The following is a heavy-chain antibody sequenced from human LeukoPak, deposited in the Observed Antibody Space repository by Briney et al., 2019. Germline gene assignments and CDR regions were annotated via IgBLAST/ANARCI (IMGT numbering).Heavy chain of an antibody. CDR3: ARDRMATVVTPDAFDI. CDR2: ISYDGSNK. J-gene: IGHJ3*02. CDR1: GFTFDDYA. D-gene: IGHD4-23*01. V-gene: IGHV3-30-3*01. Sequence: PGRSLRLSCAASGFTFDDYAMHWVRQAPGKGLEWVAVISYDGSNKYYADSVKGRFTISRDNAKNSLYLQMNSLRAEDTAVYYCARDRMATVVTPDAFDIWGQGTMVTVSS.